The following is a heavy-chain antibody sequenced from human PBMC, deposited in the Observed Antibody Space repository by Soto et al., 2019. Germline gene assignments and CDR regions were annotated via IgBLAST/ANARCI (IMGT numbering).Heavy chain of an antibody. CDR2: FSGNT. D-gene: IGHD3-10*01. J-gene: IGHJ5*02. CDR1: GGSISSYY. CDR3: ARDNGFGLGLWFDP. Sequence: NPSETLSLTCTVSGGSISSYYCSWIRQPAGRGLEWTGRFSGNTNYNPSLQSRVTMSVETSKNQFSLKLTSVSAADTAVYYCARDNGFGLGLWFDPWGRGTLVTVCS. V-gene: IGHV4-4*07.